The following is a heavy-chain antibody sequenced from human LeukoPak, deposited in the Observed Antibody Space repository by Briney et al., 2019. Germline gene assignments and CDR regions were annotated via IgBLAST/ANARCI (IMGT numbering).Heavy chain of an antibody. J-gene: IGHJ4*02. CDR1: GFTFSSYW. V-gene: IGHV4-34*01. Sequence: GSLRLSCAASGFTFSSYWMSWVRQPPGKGLEWIGEINHSGSTNYNPSLKSRVTISVDTSKNQFSLKLSSVTAADTAVYYCAREGGDYGGFDYWGQGTLVTVSS. D-gene: IGHD4-17*01. CDR2: INHSGST. CDR3: AREGGDYGGFDY.